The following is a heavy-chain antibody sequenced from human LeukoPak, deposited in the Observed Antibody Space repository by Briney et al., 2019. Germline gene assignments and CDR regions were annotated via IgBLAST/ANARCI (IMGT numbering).Heavy chain of an antibody. D-gene: IGHD2-21*02. V-gene: IGHV3-66*01. J-gene: IGHJ6*03. CDR1: EFSVGSNY. CDR3: AKVGCGGDCYSEVDYYYYMDV. CDR2: IYSGGST. Sequence: GGSLRLSCAASEFSVGSNYMTWVRQAPGKGLEWVSLIYSGGSTYYADSVKGRFTISRDNSKNTLYLQMNSLRAEDTAVYYCAKVGCGGDCYSEVDYYYYMDVWGKGTTVTISS.